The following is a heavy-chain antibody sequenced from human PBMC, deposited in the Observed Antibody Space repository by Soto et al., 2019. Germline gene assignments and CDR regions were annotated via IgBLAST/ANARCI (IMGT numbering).Heavy chain of an antibody. D-gene: IGHD2-15*01. V-gene: IGHV3-30*18. CDR1: GFTFSSYG. Sequence: QVQLVESGGGVVQPGRSLRLSCAASGFTFSSYGMHWVRQAPGKGLEWVAVISYDGSNKYYADSVKGRFTISRDNSKNALYLQRNSLSAGDTAVYYCAKDYGYCSGGSCYSSGWFDPWGQGTLVTVSS. J-gene: IGHJ5*02. CDR3: AKDYGYCSGGSCYSSGWFDP. CDR2: ISYDGSNK.